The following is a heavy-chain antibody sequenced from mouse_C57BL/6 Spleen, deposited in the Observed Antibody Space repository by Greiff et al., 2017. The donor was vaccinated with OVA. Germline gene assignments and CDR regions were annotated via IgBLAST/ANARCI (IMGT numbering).Heavy chain of an antibody. Sequence: EVQLVESEGGLVQPGSSMKLSCTASGFTFSDYYMAWVRQVPEKGLEWVANINYDGSSTYYLDSLKSRFIISRDNAKNILYLQMSSLKSEDTATYYCAREELGRGYFDYWGQGTTLTVSS. V-gene: IGHV5-16*01. CDR3: AREELGRGYFDY. CDR1: GFTFSDYY. D-gene: IGHD4-1*01. CDR2: INYDGSST. J-gene: IGHJ2*01.